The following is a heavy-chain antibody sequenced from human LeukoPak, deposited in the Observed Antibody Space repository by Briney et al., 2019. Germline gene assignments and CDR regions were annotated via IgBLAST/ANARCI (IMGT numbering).Heavy chain of an antibody. J-gene: IGHJ3*02. V-gene: IGHV1-8*01. Sequence: GASVKVSCNASGYTFTSYDINWVRQATGQGLEWMGWMNPNSGNTGYAQKFQGRVTMTRNTSISTAYMELSSLRSEDTAVYYCARGAYSGYDWGSDYDAFDIWGQGTMVTVSS. CDR2: MNPNSGNT. CDR3: ARGAYSGYDWGSDYDAFDI. CDR1: GYTFTSYD. D-gene: IGHD5-12*01.